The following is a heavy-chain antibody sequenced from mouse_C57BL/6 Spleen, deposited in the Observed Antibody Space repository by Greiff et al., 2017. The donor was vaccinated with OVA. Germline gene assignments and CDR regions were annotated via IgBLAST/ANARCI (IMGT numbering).Heavy chain of an antibody. CDR1: GFSLTSYG. CDR2: IWSGGST. CDR3: ARIYSNYLAWFAY. J-gene: IGHJ3*01. D-gene: IGHD2-5*01. Sequence: QVQLKESGPGLVQPSQSLSITCTVSGFSLTSYGVHWVRQFPGKGLEWLGVIWSGGSTDYNAAFISRLSISKDNSKSQVFFKMNSLQADDTAIYYCARIYSNYLAWFAYWGQGTLVTVSA. V-gene: IGHV2-2*01.